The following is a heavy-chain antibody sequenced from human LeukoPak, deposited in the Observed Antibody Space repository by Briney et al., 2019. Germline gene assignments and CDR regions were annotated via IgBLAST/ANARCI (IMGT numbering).Heavy chain of an antibody. V-gene: IGHV3-23*01. Sequence: HSGGSLRLSCAASGCTFSSYAMSWVRQAPGKGLEWVSAISGSGGSTYYADSVKGRFTISRDNSKNTLYLQMNSLRAEDTAVYYCAKDRVSYYYGSGSYPYYFDYWGQGTLVTVSS. CDR2: ISGSGGST. J-gene: IGHJ4*02. D-gene: IGHD3-10*01. CDR1: GCTFSSYA. CDR3: AKDRVSYYYGSGSYPYYFDY.